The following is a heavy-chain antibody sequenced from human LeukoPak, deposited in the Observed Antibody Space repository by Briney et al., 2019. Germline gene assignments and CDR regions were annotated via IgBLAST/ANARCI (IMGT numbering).Heavy chain of an antibody. J-gene: IGHJ6*02. CDR3: AREIVGATGSYYYGMDV. D-gene: IGHD1-26*01. CDR2: IIPILGIA. Sequence: SVKVSCKASGGTFSSYAISWVRRAPGQGLEWMGRIIPILGIANYAQKFQGRVTITADKSTSTAYMELSSLRSEDTAVYYCAREIVGATGSYYYGMDVWGQGTTVTVSS. CDR1: GGTFSSYA. V-gene: IGHV1-69*04.